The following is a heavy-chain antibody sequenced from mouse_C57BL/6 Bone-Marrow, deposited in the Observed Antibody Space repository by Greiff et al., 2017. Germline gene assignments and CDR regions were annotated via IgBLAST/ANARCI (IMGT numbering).Heavy chain of an antibody. J-gene: IGHJ3*01. Sequence: QVQLKESGPELVKPGASVKLSCKASGYTFTSYDINWVKQRPGQGLEWIGWIYPRDGSTKYNEKFKGKATLTVDTSSSTAYMELHSLTSEDSAVYFCAKIYYDYDGSTWFAYWGQGTLVTVSA. CDR2: IYPRDGST. D-gene: IGHD2-4*01. CDR1: GYTFTSYD. V-gene: IGHV1-85*01. CDR3: AKIYYDYDGSTWFAY.